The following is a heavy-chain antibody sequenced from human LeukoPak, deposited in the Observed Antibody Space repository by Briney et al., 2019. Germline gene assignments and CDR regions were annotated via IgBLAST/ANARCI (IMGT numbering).Heavy chain of an antibody. D-gene: IGHD3-22*01. CDR1: GFTFSNAW. Sequence: GGSLRLSCAASGFTFSNAWMSWVRQAPGKGLEWVGRIKSKTDGGTTDYAAPVKGRFTISRDDSKNTLYLQMNSLKTEDTAVYYCTTDPRTSHYYDSSGYYNWFDPWGQGTLVTVSS. V-gene: IGHV3-15*01. CDR3: TTDPRTSHYYDSSGYYNWFDP. CDR2: IKSKTDGGTT. J-gene: IGHJ5*02.